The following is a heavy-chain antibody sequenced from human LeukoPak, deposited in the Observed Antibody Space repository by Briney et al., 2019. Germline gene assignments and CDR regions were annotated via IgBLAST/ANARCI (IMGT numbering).Heavy chain of an antibody. D-gene: IGHD3-10*01. CDR2: IYSGGST. Sequence: GGSLRLSCAVSGFTVSNNYMSWVRQAPGKGLEWVSVIYSGGSTYYADSVKGRFTISRDNSKNTLYLQMNSLRAEDTAVYYCARPSGDVDYWGQGTLVTVSS. J-gene: IGHJ4*02. CDR1: GFTVSNNY. CDR3: ARPSGDVDY. V-gene: IGHV3-53*01.